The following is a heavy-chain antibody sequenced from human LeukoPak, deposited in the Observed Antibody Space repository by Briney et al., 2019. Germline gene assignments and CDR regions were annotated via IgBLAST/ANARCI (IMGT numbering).Heavy chain of an antibody. CDR1: GASISSYN. CDR3: AGSPPYNYYYMDV. CDR2: IYTSGTT. J-gene: IGHJ6*03. D-gene: IGHD3-16*01. V-gene: IGHV4-4*07. Sequence: RSETLSLTCTVSGASISSYNWSWIRQSAGKGLEWIGRIYTSGTTTYNPSLRSRVTVSVDKSKNQFSLKLTSVTAADTAVYYCAGSPPYNYYYMDVWGKGTTVTVSS.